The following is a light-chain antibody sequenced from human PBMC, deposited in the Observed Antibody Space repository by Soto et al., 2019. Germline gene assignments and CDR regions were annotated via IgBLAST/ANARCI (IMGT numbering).Light chain of an antibody. V-gene: IGKV1-39*01. CDR2: AAS. J-gene: IGKJ2*01. Sequence: DIQMTQSPSSLSASVGDRVTITCRASQSISTYLNWYQQKPGKAPKLLIYAASNLQSGVPSRFSDSGSGTDFTLTISSLQPEDFATYYCQQSYTTPPEYTFGQGTKLEIK. CDR1: QSISTY. CDR3: QQSYTTPPEYT.